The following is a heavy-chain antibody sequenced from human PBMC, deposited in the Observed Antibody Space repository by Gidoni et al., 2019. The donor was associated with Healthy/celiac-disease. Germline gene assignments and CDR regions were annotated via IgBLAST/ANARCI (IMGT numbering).Heavy chain of an antibody. Sequence: QVQLVQSGAEVKKPGDSAKVTCTASGSPFTGYYLHWVRQAPGQGLEWMGWINPNSGGTNYAQKFQGWVTMTRDTSISTAYMELSRLRSDDTAVYYCARETNTATGFDPWGQGTLVTVSS. J-gene: IGHJ5*02. CDR2: INPNSGGT. CDR3: ARETNTATGFDP. V-gene: IGHV1-2*04. CDR1: GSPFTGYY. D-gene: IGHD1-1*01.